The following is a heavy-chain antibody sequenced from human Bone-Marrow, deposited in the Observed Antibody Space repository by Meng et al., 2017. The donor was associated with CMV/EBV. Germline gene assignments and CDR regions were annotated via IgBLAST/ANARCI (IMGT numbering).Heavy chain of an antibody. CDR3: ARDMTSTWYGGSDS. V-gene: IGHV1-2*02. Sequence: ASVKVSCKASGYTFTGHYMHWVRQAPGQGLEWMGWINPQSGDTNYAQNFQGTVTLTRDTSISIAYMELSTLRSDDTAMYYCARDMTSTWYGGSDSWGHGTLVTVPS. D-gene: IGHD3-10*01. J-gene: IGHJ5*01. CDR2: INPQSGDT. CDR1: GYTFTGHY.